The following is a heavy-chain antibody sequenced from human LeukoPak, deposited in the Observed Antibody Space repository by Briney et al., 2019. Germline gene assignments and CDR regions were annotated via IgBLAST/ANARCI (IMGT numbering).Heavy chain of an antibody. V-gene: IGHV3-21*01. Sequence: PGGSLRLSCVASGFTFSSYCMNWVRQAPGKGLEWVSSISSSSDHTYYADSVKGRFTISRDNAKNSLYLQMNSLRAEDTAVYYCVSFYETYWGRGTLVTVSS. CDR1: GFTFSSYC. CDR2: ISSSSDHT. D-gene: IGHD2/OR15-2a*01. CDR3: VSFYETY. J-gene: IGHJ4*02.